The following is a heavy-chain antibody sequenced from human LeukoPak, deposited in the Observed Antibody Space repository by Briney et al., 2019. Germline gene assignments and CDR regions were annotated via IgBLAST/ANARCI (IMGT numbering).Heavy chain of an antibody. CDR2: IKQDGSEK. J-gene: IGHJ4*02. CDR3: ARARGDYDFWSGPSKYYFDY. V-gene: IGHV3-7*01. CDR1: GFTFSSYW. Sequence: GGSLRLSCAASGFTFSSYWMSWVRQAPGKGLEWVANIKQDGSEKYYVDSVKGRFTISRDNAKNSLYLQMDSLRAEDTAVYYCARARGDYDFWSGPSKYYFDYWGQGTLVTVSS. D-gene: IGHD3-3*01.